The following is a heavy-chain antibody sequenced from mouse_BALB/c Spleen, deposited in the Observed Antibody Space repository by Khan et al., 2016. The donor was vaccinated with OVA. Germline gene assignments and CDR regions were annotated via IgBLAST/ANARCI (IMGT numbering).Heavy chain of an antibody. D-gene: IGHD2-3*01. CDR2: IAHANGKT. V-gene: IGHV14-3*02. Sequence: LKQSGAELVKPAASLSLSCSVSGFSIKDSYIHWVNQRPEKGLEWIVRIAHANGKTEYAPNFHGQTAITEDTSSNTSFLQLSSLTSEDSAVYYCAQPSYDPQYFEVWGAGTTVTVSS. J-gene: IGHJ1*01. CDR3: AQPSYDPQYFEV. CDR1: GFSIKDSY.